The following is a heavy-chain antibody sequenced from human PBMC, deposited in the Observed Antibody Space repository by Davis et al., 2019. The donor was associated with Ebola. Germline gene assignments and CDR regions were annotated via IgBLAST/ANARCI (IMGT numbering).Heavy chain of an antibody. CDR3: ARLGQLLFYYFDY. D-gene: IGHD2-2*01. J-gene: IGHJ4*02. CDR1: GYSFTSYW. V-gene: IGHV5-51*01. Sequence: GGFLRLSCKVSGYSFTSYWIGWVRQMPGKGLEWMGNIYPGDSDTRYSPSFQGQVTISADKSISTAYLQWSSLKASDTAIDYCARLGQLLFYYFDYWGQGTLVTVSS. CDR2: IYPGDSDT.